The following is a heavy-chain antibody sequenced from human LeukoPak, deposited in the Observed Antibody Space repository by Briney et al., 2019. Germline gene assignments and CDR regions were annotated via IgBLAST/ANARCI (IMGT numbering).Heavy chain of an antibody. V-gene: IGHV4-59*01. Sequence: SETLSLTCTVSGGSISNFYWSWIRQPPGKGLEWIGYMYYSGSTNYNPSLKSRVTMSVDASKNQFSLKLTSVTAADAAVYYCARSTSTWSHWGQGILVTVSS. CDR1: GGSISNFY. CDR2: MYYSGST. D-gene: IGHD2-2*01. CDR3: ARSTSTWSH. J-gene: IGHJ4*02.